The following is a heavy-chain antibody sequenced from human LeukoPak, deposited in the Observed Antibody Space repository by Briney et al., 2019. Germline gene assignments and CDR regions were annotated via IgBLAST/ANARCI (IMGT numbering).Heavy chain of an antibody. CDR3: AKGGPYSSGWYDY. CDR1: GFTFDDYA. CDR2: ISWNSGSI. D-gene: IGHD6-19*01. J-gene: IGHJ4*02. Sequence: GGSLRLSCAASGFTFDDYAMHWVRQAPGKGLEWVSGISWNSGSIGYADSVKGRFTISRDNAKNSLYLQMNSLRAEDMALYYCAKGGPYSSGWYDYWGQGTLVTVSS. V-gene: IGHV3-9*03.